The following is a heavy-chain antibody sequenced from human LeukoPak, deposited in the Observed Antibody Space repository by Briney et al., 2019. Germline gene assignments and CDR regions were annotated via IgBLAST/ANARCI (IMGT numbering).Heavy chain of an antibody. V-gene: IGHV4-39*07. CDR1: GDSISSGTYY. J-gene: IGHJ4*02. D-gene: IGHD4-17*01. CDR2: IYYTGST. Sequence: SETLSLTCTVSGDSISSGTYYWGWIRPPPGKGLEWIGSIYYTGSTYYSPSLKSRVTISVDTSKNQISLILSSVTAADTAVYYCAGGFERLRLLDYWGQGTLVTVSS. CDR3: AGGFERLRLLDY.